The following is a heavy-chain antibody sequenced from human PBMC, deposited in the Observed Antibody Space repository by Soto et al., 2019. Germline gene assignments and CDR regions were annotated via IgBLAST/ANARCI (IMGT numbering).Heavy chain of an antibody. CDR3: AREGGPGGWFGESAFDY. D-gene: IGHD3-10*01. CDR2: ISYDGSNK. Sequence: QVQLVESGGGVVQPGRSLRLSCAASGFTFSSYAMHWVRQAPGKGLEWVAVISYDGSNKYYADSVKGRFTISRDNSKNTGDLERNTLRAEDTAVYYCAREGGPGGWFGESAFDYWGQGTLVTVSS. J-gene: IGHJ4*02. CDR1: GFTFSSYA. V-gene: IGHV3-30-3*01.